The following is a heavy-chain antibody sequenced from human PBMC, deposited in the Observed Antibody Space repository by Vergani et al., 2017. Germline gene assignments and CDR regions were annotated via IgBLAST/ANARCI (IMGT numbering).Heavy chain of an antibody. CDR1: GGTFSNYA. D-gene: IGHD4-17*01. CDR2: IIPMFGTA. CDR3: AREGYGDSDGVHAFDI. J-gene: IGHJ3*02. Sequence: QVQLVQSGAEVKKPGSLVKVSCKASGGTFSNYAISWVRQAPGQGPEWMGGIIPMFGTANYAQKLQGRVTMTTDTSTSTAYMELRSLRSDDTAVYYCAREGYGDSDGVHAFDIWGQGTMVTVSS. V-gene: IGHV1-69*06.